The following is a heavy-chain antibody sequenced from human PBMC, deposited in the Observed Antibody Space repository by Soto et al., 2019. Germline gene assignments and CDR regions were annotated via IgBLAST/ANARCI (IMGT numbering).Heavy chain of an antibody. CDR2: IRSKAYGGTT. D-gene: IGHD3-22*01. V-gene: IGHV3-49*03. J-gene: IGHJ6*02. Sequence: PGGYLRLSCTASVFTFGGYAMSMFRQAPGKGLEWVGFIRSKAYGGTTEYAASVKGRFTISRDDSKSIAYLQMNSLKTEDTVVYYCTRVEDYYDSNEYGMDVWGQGTTVTVSS. CDR3: TRVEDYYDSNEYGMDV. CDR1: VFTFGGYA.